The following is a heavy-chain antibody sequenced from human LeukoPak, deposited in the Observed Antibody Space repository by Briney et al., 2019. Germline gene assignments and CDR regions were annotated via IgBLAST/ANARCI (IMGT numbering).Heavy chain of an antibody. D-gene: IGHD6-19*01. CDR1: GFTFDDYA. V-gene: IGHV3-9*01. Sequence: PGGSLRLSCAASGFTFDDYAMHWVRQAPGKGLEWVSGISWNSGSIGYADSVKGRFTISRDNAKNSLYLQMNSLRAEDTALYYCAKDQIRYSSGCYDYWGQGTLVTVSS. J-gene: IGHJ4*02. CDR3: AKDQIRYSSGCYDY. CDR2: ISWNSGSI.